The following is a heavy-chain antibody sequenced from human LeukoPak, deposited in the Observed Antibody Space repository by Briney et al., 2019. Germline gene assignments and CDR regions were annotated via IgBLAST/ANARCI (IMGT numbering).Heavy chain of an antibody. J-gene: IGHJ4*02. CDR2: IYYSGST. CDR3: AREGRFWSGYGLDY. Sequence: SQTLSLTCTVSGGSTSSGDYYWSWIRQPPGKGLEWIGYIYYSGSTYYNPSLKSRVTISVDTSKNQFSLKLSSVTAADTAVYYCAREGRFWSGYGLDYWGQGTLVTVSS. CDR1: GGSTSSGDYY. V-gene: IGHV4-30-4*08. D-gene: IGHD3-3*01.